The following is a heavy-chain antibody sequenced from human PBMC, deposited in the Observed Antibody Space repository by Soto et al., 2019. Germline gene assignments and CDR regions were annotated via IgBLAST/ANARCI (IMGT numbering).Heavy chain of an antibody. Sequence: GGSLRLSCAASGFTFSSYGMHWVRQAPGKGLEWVAVISYDGSNKYYADSVKGRFTISRDNSKNTLYLQMNSLRAEDTAVYYCAKDGRWANNQSKYRNSYYFDYWGQGTLVTVSS. CDR2: ISYDGSNK. CDR3: AKDGRWANNQSKYRNSYYFDY. CDR1: GFTFSSYG. D-gene: IGHD3-16*02. V-gene: IGHV3-30*18. J-gene: IGHJ4*02.